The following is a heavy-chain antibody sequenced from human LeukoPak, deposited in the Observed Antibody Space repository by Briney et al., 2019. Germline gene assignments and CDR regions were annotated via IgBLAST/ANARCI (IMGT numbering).Heavy chain of an antibody. D-gene: IGHD2-15*01. CDR3: VRALVAAATPGAWFDS. J-gene: IGHJ5*01. Sequence: GGSLRLSCAASGFTFSDYWMTWVRQAPGKGLEWVANIKRDRSEKYYVDSLKGRFTISRDNAKNSLYLQMNSLRVEDTAVYYCVRALVAAATPGAWFDSWGQGTLVTVSS. CDR2: IKRDRSEK. CDR1: GFTFSDYW. V-gene: IGHV3-7*01.